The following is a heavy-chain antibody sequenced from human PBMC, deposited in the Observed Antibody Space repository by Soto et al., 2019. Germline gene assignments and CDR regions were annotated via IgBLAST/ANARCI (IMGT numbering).Heavy chain of an antibody. J-gene: IGHJ4*02. CDR1: GYTFTSYA. D-gene: IGHD3-9*01. V-gene: IGHV1-3*01. CDR3: ARADGILTCYYTCDY. Sequence: ASVKVSCKASGYTFTSYAMHWVRQAPGQRLEWMGWINAGNGNTKYSQKFQGRVTITRDTSASTAYMELSSLRSEDTAVYYCARADGILTCYYTCDYWGQGTLVTVSS. CDR2: INAGNGNT.